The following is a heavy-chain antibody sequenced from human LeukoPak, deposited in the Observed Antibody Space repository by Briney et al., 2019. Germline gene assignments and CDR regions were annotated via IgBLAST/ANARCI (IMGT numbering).Heavy chain of an antibody. Sequence: ASVKVSCKVSGYTLTELSMHWVRQAPGKGLEWMGGFDPEDGETIYAQKFQGRATMTEDTSTDTAYMELSSLRSEDTAVYYCATLYCSSTSCKINNWFDPWGQGTLVTVSS. J-gene: IGHJ5*02. CDR2: FDPEDGET. V-gene: IGHV1-24*01. CDR3: ATLYCSSTSCKINNWFDP. CDR1: GYTLTELS. D-gene: IGHD2-2*01.